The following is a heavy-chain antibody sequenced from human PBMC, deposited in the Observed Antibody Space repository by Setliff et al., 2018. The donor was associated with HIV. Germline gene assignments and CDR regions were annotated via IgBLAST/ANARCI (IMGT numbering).Heavy chain of an antibody. CDR3: ARGRYNGDSYSGGFYYFDH. CDR1: GFTFSSYW. V-gene: IGHV3-7*01. CDR2: INQEGTEK. Sequence: GGSLRLSCVASGFTFSSYWMTWVRQAPGKGLEWVANINQEGTEKYYVGSVKGRFTISRDNAKSSLFLQMNSLRAEDAAVYYCARGRYNGDSYSGGFYYFDHWDQGSLVTVSS. D-gene: IGHD1-1*01. J-gene: IGHJ4*02.